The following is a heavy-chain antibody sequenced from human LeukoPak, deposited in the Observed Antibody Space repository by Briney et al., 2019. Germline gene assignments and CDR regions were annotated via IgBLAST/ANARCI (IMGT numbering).Heavy chain of an antibody. V-gene: IGHV1-18*04. J-gene: IGHJ3*01. D-gene: IGHD6-19*01. CDR1: GYTFTSNY. CDR2: ISAYNGNT. CDR3: ARRSRGWDAFDL. Sequence: GASVKVSCKAFGYTFTSNYMHWVRQAPGQGLEWMGWISAYNGNTKHAQKVQGRVTMTTDTSTTTAYMDLRSLRSDDTAVYYCARRSRGWDAFDLWGQGTMVTVSS.